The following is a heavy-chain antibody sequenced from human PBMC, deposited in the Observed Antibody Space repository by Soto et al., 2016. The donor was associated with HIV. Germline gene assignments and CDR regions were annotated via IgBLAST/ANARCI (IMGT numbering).Heavy chain of an antibody. CDR3: ARVGYDWNDAGAFDI. V-gene: IGHV1-2*02. CDR2: INPNSGGT. Sequence: QVQLVQSGAEVKKPGSSVKVSCKASGDIFTNYGFAWARQAPGQGLEWMGWINPNSGGTNYAQKFQGRVTMTRDTSISTAYMELSRLRSDDTAVYYCARVGYDWNDAGAFDIWGQGTMVTVSS. D-gene: IGHD1-1*01. CDR1: GDIFTNYG. J-gene: IGHJ3*02.